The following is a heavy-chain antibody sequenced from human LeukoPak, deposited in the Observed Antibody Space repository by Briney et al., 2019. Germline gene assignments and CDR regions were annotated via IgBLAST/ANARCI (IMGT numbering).Heavy chain of an antibody. CDR1: GFTFSSYA. CDR3: AKDVRVGEYYGSGSYFDY. D-gene: IGHD3-10*01. V-gene: IGHV3-23*01. CDR2: ISASGGST. J-gene: IGHJ4*02. Sequence: GGSLRLSCAASGFTFSSYAMSWVRQAPGKGLEWVSIISASGGSTYYADSVKGRFTISRDKSRNYLQMNSLRGDDTAIYYCAKDVRVGEYYGSGSYFDYWGQRTLVTVSS.